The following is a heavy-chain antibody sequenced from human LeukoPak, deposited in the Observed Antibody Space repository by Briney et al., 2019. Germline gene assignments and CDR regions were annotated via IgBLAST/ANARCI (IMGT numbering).Heavy chain of an antibody. D-gene: IGHD2-21*01. J-gene: IGHJ4*02. V-gene: IGHV4-4*07. Sequence: SETLSLTCTVSGGSISSNYWTWIRQPAGKGLEWIGRIHTSGTTNYNPSLKSRVTMSIGTSKNQFSLNMTSVTAADTAVYYCARDGEEVRYFDYWGQGTLVTVSS. CDR2: IHTSGTT. CDR3: ARDGEEVRYFDY. CDR1: GGSISSNY.